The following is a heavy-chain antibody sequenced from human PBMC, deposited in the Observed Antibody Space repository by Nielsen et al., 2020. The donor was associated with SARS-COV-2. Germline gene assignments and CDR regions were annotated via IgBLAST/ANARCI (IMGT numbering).Heavy chain of an antibody. D-gene: IGHD1-26*01. Sequence: GGSLRLFCAASGFTVSSNYMSWVRQAPGKGLEWVSVIYGDNSIYYADSVKGRFTISRDNSKNTLYLHMNSLRAEDTAVYYCAKDRGSLIVGATIGYFDSWGQGTLVTVSS. V-gene: IGHV3-66*01. CDR3: AKDRGSLIVGATIGYFDS. J-gene: IGHJ4*02. CDR2: IYGDNSI. CDR1: GFTVSSNY.